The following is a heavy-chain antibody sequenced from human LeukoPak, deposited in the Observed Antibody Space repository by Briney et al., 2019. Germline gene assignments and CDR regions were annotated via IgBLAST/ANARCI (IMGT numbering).Heavy chain of an antibody. D-gene: IGHD6-19*01. J-gene: IGHJ5*02. Sequence: GGSLRLSCAASGFTFADYGMSWVRQAPGKGLEWVAVISYDGSNKYYADSVKGRFTISRDNSKNTLYLQMNSLRAEDTAVYYCARVVAVAGYNRFDPWGQGTLVTVSS. V-gene: IGHV3-30*03. CDR3: ARVVAVAGYNRFDP. CDR2: ISYDGSNK. CDR1: GFTFADYG.